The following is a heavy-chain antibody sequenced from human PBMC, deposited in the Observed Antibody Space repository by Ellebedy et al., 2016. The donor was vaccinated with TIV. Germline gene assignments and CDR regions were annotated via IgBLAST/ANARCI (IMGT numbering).Heavy chain of an antibody. CDR2: ISYAGSNK. Sequence: GESLKISCAASGFTFSSYAMHWVRQAPGKGLEWVAVISYAGSNKYYADSVKGPFTISRDNSKNTLYLQMNSLRAEETDVYYCARDHIVVVPAANAFEIWGQGTMVTVSS. V-gene: IGHV3-30*01. D-gene: IGHD2-2*01. J-gene: IGHJ3*02. CDR1: GFTFSSYA. CDR3: ARDHIVVVPAANAFEI.